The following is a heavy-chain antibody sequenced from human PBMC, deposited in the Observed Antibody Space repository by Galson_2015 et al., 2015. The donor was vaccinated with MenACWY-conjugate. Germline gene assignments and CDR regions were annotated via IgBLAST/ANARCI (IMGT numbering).Heavy chain of an antibody. CDR2: INSDGSST. J-gene: IGHJ6*03. V-gene: IGHV3-74*01. CDR1: GFTFRNYW. Sequence: SLRLSCAASGFTFRNYWMHWVRQVPGKGLVWVSRINSDGSSTSYADSVKGRFTISRDNAKDTVYLQMSSLRAEDTAVYYCARDRKTIGGVVIPSNYMDVWGKGTPVTVSS. D-gene: IGHD3-3*01. CDR3: ARDRKTIGGVVIPSNYMDV.